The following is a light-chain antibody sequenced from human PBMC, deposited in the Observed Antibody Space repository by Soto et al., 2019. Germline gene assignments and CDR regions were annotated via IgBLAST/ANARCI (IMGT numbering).Light chain of an antibody. CDR2: GAS. CDR1: QSVSSSY. V-gene: IGKV3-20*01. Sequence: EIVLTQSPGTLSLSPGERATLSCRASQSVSSSYLAWYQQKPGQAPRLLIYGASSRATGIPDRFSGSGSGTDFTLTISRLEPEDFAVCYCQQYGSLWTFGQGTKVDIK. CDR3: QQYGSLWT. J-gene: IGKJ1*01.